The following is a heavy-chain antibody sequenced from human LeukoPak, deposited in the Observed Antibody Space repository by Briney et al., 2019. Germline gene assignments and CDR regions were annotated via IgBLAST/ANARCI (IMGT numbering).Heavy chain of an antibody. CDR1: GGSISSYY. V-gene: IGHV4-59*08. CDR2: IYYSGRT. J-gene: IGHJ4*02. Sequence: TSETLSLTCTVSGGSISSYYWSWIRQPPGKGLEWIGYIYYSGRTYYNPSLKSRVTISVDTSKNQFSLNLSSVTAADTAVYFCARTKLGFCSGGSCYRYFDNWGQGTLVTVSS. CDR3: ARTKLGFCSGGSCYRYFDN. D-gene: IGHD2-15*01.